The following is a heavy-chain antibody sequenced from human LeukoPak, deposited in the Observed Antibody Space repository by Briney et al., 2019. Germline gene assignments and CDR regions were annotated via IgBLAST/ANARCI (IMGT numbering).Heavy chain of an antibody. CDR1: GYRFPNYW. Sequence: GESLKISCKGSGYRFPNYWIGWVRQMPGKGLEWMGIIYPGDSHTRYSPSFQDQVTISVDKSISTAYLQWRSLKASDTAMYYCARGPYAYTSSATLGSYNWFDPWGQGCLVTVSS. CDR3: ARGPYAYTSSATLGSYNWFDP. CDR2: IYPGDSHT. J-gene: IGHJ5*02. V-gene: IGHV5-51*01. D-gene: IGHD2-2*02.